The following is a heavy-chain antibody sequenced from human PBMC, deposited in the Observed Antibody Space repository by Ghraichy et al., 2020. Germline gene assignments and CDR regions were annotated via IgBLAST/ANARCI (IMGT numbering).Heavy chain of an antibody. V-gene: IGHV4-30-4*01. J-gene: IGHJ5*02. CDR1: GGSISSDDYY. CDR3: ARTLHCSGGSCYSKWFDP. D-gene: IGHD2-15*01. CDR2: IYYSGST. Sequence: SETLSLTCTVSGGSISSDDYYWSWIRQPPGRGLEWIGYIYYSGSTYYNPSPKSRVTISVDTSKNQFSLKLSSVTAADTAVYYCARTLHCSGGSCYSKWFDPWGQGTLVTVSS.